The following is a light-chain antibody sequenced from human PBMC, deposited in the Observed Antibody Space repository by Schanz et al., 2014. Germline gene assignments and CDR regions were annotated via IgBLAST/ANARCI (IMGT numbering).Light chain of an antibody. Sequence: EIVLTQSPGTLSLSPGERATLSCRASQSFSSDYLAWYQQKPGQAPRLLIYGASYRATGIPDRFSGSGSGTDFTLSISRLEPEDFAVYYCQRHGSSPLYTFGQGTKVEVK. CDR1: QSFSSDY. J-gene: IGKJ2*01. CDR2: GAS. V-gene: IGKV3-20*01. CDR3: QRHGSSPLYT.